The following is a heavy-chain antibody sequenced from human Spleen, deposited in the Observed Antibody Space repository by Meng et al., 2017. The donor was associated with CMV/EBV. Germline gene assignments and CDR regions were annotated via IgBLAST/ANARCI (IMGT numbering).Heavy chain of an antibody. CDR3: ARGRAYTSYYLDH. CDR1: GFTFSYFW. J-gene: IGHJ4*02. V-gene: IGHV3-7*01. CDR2: INQDEIEK. D-gene: IGHD3-10*01. Sequence: ASGFTFSYFWMTWVRPAPGKGLEWVANINQDEIEKYYVDCVKGRFTISSDNAKNSLYLQLNSLRAEDTAVYYCARGRAYTSYYLDHWGQGTLVTVSS.